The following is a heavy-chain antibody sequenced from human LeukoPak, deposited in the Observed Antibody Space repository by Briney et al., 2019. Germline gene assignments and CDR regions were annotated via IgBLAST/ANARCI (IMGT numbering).Heavy chain of an antibody. CDR3: ARDNSIHERGWWFDP. V-gene: IGHV1-2*02. CDR1: GYTFIDYF. D-gene: IGHD4-23*01. J-gene: IGHJ5*02. CDR2: INPNSGGS. Sequence: ASVKVSCKASGYTFIDYFIHWVRQAPGQGLEWMGRINPNSGGSDYAQKFQGRVTMTRDTSITTAYMELSSLRSDDTAVYYCARDNSIHERGWWFDPWGQGTLVTVSS.